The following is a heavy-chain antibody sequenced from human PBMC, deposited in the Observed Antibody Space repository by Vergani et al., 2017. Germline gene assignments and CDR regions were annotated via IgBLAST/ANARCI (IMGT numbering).Heavy chain of an antibody. D-gene: IGHD5-24*01. CDR2: ISNSSSYI. CDR1: GFTFSSYS. CDR3: ARVRRGVEMATIYFDY. J-gene: IGHJ4*02. Sequence: EVQLVESGGGLVKPGGSLRLSCAASGFTFSSYSMNWVRQAPGKGLEWVSSISNSSSYIYYADSVKGRFTISRDNAKNSLYLQMNSLRAEDTAVYYCARVRRGVEMATIYFDYWGQGTLVTVSS. V-gene: IGHV3-21*01.